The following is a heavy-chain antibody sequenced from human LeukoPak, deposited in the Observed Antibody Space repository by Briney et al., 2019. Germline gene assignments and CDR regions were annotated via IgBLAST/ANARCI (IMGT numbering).Heavy chain of an antibody. V-gene: IGHV3-64*01. Sequence: SGGSLRLSCAASGFTFSSYAMHWVRQAPGKGLEYVSAISGNGGSTYYANSVKGRFTISRDNSKNTLYLQMGSLRAEDMAVYYCARDRLGCSSTSCYDYYYYMDVWAKGPRSPSP. D-gene: IGHD2-2*01. CDR2: ISGNGGST. CDR3: ARDRLGCSSTSCYDYYYYMDV. J-gene: IGHJ6*03. CDR1: GFTFSSYA.